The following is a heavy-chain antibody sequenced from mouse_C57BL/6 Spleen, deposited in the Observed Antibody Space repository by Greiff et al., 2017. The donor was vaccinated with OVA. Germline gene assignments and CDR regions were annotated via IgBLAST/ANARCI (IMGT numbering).Heavy chain of an antibody. J-gene: IGHJ2*01. D-gene: IGHD2-4*01. CDR1: GYTFTDYE. CDR2: IDPETGGT. CDR3: TDDYDDGFDY. V-gene: IGHV1-15*01. Sequence: QVQLQQSGAELVRPGASVTLSCKASGYTFTDYEMHWVKQTPVHGLEWIGAIDPETGGTAYNQKFKGKAILTADNSSSTAYMELRSLTSEDSAVYYCTDDYDDGFDYWGQGTTLTVSS.